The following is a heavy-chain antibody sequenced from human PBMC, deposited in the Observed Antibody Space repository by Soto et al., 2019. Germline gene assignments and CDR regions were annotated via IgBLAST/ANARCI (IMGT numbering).Heavy chain of an antibody. CDR3: ARPQIRGYSYGNFDY. D-gene: IGHD5-18*01. V-gene: IGHV1-2*04. CDR1: GYTFTGYY. Sequence: ASVKVSCKASGYTFTGYYMHWVRQAPGQGLEWMGWINPNSGGTNYAQKFQGWVTMTRDTSISTAYMELSRLRSDDTAVYYCARPQIRGYSYGNFDYWGQGTLVTVSS. J-gene: IGHJ4*02. CDR2: INPNSGGT.